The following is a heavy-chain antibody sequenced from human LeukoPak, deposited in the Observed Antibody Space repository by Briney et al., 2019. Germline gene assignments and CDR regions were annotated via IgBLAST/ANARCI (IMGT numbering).Heavy chain of an antibody. D-gene: IGHD3-22*01. J-gene: IGHJ4*02. CDR1: GFTVSSNY. CDR2: IYSGGST. CDR3: ARENYYDSRNFDY. Sequence: GGSLRLSCAASGFTVSSNYMSWVRQAPGKGLEWVSVIYSGGSTYYADSVKGRFTISRDNSKNTLYLQMNGLRAEDTAVYYCARENYYDSRNFDYWGQGTLVTVSS. V-gene: IGHV3-66*01.